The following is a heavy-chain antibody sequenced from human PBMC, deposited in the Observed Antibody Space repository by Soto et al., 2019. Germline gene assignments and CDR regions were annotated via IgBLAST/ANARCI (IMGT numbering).Heavy chain of an antibody. CDR3: ASAKALVAAALGI. V-gene: IGHV3-23*01. CDR1: GFTFSNSA. Sequence: PGGSLRLSCTASGFTFSNSAMIWVRQAPGQGLEWVASISENGGSRGGTYYADSVKGRFTISRNNSKSTLYLQVDSLTGADTAGYYCASAKALVAAALGILGQGTMVTVSS. CDR2: ISENGGSRGGT. D-gene: IGHD2-15*01. J-gene: IGHJ3*02.